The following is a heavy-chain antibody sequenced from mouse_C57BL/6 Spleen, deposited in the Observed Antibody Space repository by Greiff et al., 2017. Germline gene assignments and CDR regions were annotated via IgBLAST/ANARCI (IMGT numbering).Heavy chain of an antibody. J-gene: IGHJ2*01. Sequence: EVHLVESGGGLVKPGGSLKLSCAASGFTFSDYGMHWVRQAPEKGLEWVAYISSGSSTNYYADTVKGRFTISRDNAKNTLLLQMTSLRSEDTAMYYCASLDSNYSDYWGQGTTLTVSS. V-gene: IGHV5-17*01. CDR1: GFTFSDYG. CDR3: ASLDSNYSDY. D-gene: IGHD2-5*01. CDR2: ISSGSSTN.